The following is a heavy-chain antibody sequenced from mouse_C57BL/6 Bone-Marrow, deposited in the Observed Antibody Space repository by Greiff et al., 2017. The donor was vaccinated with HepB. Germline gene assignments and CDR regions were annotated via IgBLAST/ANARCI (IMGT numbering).Heavy chain of an antibody. V-gene: IGHV6-3*01. J-gene: IGHJ2*01. CDR3: TAVWLLDYLDY. CDR2: IRLKSDNYAT. CDR1: GFTFSNYW. D-gene: IGHD2-3*01. Sequence: EVQVVESGGGLVQPGGSMKLSCVASGFTFSNYWMNWVRQSPEKGLEWVAQIRLKSDNYATHYAESVKGRFTISRDDSKSSVYLQMKNLRAEDTGIYYYTAVWLLDYLDYWGQGTTLTVSS.